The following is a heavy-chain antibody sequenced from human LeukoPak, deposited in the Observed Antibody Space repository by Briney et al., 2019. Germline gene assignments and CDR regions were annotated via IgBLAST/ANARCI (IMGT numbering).Heavy chain of an antibody. V-gene: IGHV4-34*01. CDR2: ISRSGRT. D-gene: IGHD3-22*01. CDR1: GVSVTDYD. J-gene: IGHJ3*01. CDR3: AKVSFDSRGHDAFDH. Sequence: SETLSLTCAVKGVSVTDYDWRWLRQPPGRGLEWIGEISRSGRTNYNASRESRLTISVGTSKTEFSLRLTSVTVADTATYYCAKVSFDSRGHDAFDHWGQGTTVIVS.